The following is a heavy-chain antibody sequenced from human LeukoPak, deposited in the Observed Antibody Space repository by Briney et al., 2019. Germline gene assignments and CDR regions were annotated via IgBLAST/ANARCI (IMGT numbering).Heavy chain of an antibody. CDR2: IYYSGIT. V-gene: IGHV4-39*01. CDR3: ARSGSYSFWFDP. CDR1: GGSISSSSYY. J-gene: IGHJ5*02. D-gene: IGHD1-26*01. Sequence: SETLSLTCTVSGGSISSSSYYWGWIRQPPGKGLEWIGSIYYSGITYYNPSLKSRVTISVDTSKHQFSLKLSSVTAADTAVYYCARSGSYSFWFDPWGQGTLVTVSS.